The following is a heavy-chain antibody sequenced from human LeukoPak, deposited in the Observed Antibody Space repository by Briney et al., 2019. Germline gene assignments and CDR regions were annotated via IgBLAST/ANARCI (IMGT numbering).Heavy chain of an antibody. V-gene: IGHV4-31*03. CDR3: ARDFTGGSFDY. D-gene: IGHD2-8*02. Sequence: SETLSLTCTVSGGSISSGGYYWSWIRQHPGKGLEWLGSIFSSASTIYNPSLKSRVTISVDTTKNQFSLKLTSVTAADTAVYYCARDFTGGSFDYWGQGTLVTVSS. CDR1: GGSISSGGYY. CDR2: IFSSAST. J-gene: IGHJ4*02.